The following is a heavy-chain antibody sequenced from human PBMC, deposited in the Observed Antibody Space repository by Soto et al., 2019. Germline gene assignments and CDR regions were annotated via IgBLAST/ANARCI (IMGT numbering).Heavy chain of an antibody. Sequence: PRWSLRLSCSVSVFTFSSYAMHWVRQAPGKGLEYVASISSEGASTYYADSVKGRFIISRDNSKNTLYLQMSSLRAEDTAVYYCVKDRYVDYWGQGILVTVSS. V-gene: IGHV3-64D*06. CDR2: ISSEGAST. CDR3: VKDRYVDY. CDR1: VFTFSSYA. J-gene: IGHJ4*02.